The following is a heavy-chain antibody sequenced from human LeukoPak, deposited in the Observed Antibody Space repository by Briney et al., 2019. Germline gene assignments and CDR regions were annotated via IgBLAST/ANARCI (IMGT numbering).Heavy chain of an antibody. CDR3: ARGVDHYRV. CDR1: GGSISSYY. V-gene: IGHV4-59*12. CDR2: IYYSWST. Sequence: SETLSLTCTVSGGSISSYYWSWIRQPPGRGLEWIGYIYYSWSTNYNPALKSRVTISVDTSKNHYSLKLSRGTAAGTAVYYCARGVDHYRVWGQGTLVTVSS. J-gene: IGHJ4*02. D-gene: IGHD4/OR15-4a*01.